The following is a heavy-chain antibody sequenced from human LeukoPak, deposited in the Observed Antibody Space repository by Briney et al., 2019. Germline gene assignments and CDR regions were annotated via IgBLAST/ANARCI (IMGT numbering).Heavy chain of an antibody. V-gene: IGHV3-43D*03. Sequence: GGSLRLSCAASGFTFDDYAMHWVRQAPGKGLEWVSLISWNGGTTYYADSVKGRFTLSRDNTKNSLYLQMNSLRPEDTALYYCAKAFSVGIILPGNYYDYWGQGTLVTVSS. CDR1: GFTFDDYA. D-gene: IGHD1-26*01. CDR2: ISWNGGTT. J-gene: IGHJ4*02. CDR3: AKAFSVGIILPGNYYDY.